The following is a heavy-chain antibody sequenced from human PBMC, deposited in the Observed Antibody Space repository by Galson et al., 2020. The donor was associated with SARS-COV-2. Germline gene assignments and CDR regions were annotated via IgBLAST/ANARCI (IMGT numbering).Heavy chain of an antibody. CDR1: GFTFSSYS. CDR2: ISSSSSYI. V-gene: IGHV3-21*01. J-gene: IGHJ6*03. CDR3: ARDGDLGYCSSTSGYEKIEADYMDV. Sequence: GESLKISCAASGFTFSSYSMNWVRQAPGKGLEWVSSISSSSSYIYYADSVKGRFTISRDNAKNSLYLQMNSLRAEDTAVYYCARDGDLGYCSSTSGYEKIEADYMDVWGKGTTVTVSS. D-gene: IGHD2-2*01.